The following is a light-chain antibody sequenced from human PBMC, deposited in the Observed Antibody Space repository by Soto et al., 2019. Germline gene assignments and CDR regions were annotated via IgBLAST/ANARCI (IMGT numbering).Light chain of an antibody. CDR1: NSNIGSFYD. V-gene: IGLV1-40*01. Sequence: QSVLTQPPSVSGAPGQRVTIPCTGSNSNIGSFYDVHWYQQLPGTVPKLLIYGDNNQPSGVPDRFSGSKSGTSASLAITGLQAEDEADYYCQSYDNSLSHVVFGGGTKLTVL. CDR3: QSYDNSLSHVV. CDR2: GDN. J-gene: IGLJ2*01.